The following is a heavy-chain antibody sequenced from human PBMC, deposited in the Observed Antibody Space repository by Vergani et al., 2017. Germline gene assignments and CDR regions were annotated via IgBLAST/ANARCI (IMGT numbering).Heavy chain of an antibody. Sequence: QLQLQESGPGLVKPSETLSLTCTVSGGSISSSSYYWSWIRQPPGKGLEWIGEINHSGSTNYNPSLKSRVTISVDTSKNQFSLKLSSVTAADTAVYYCARGVRGSSSWRRDYWGQGTLVTVSS. CDR1: GGSISSSSYY. CDR2: INHSGST. V-gene: IGHV4-39*07. CDR3: ARGVRGSSSWRRDY. D-gene: IGHD6-13*01. J-gene: IGHJ4*02.